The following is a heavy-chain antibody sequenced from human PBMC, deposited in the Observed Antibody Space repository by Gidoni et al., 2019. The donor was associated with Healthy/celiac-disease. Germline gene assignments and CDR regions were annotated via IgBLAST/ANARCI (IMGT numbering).Heavy chain of an antibody. V-gene: IGHV3-48*03. CDR3: ARNSYYYYGMDV. J-gene: IGHJ6*02. CDR1: GFPFSSYE. Sequence: EVQLVESGGGLVQPGGSLRLSCAASGFPFSSYEMNWVRQAPGKGLEWVSYISSSGSTIYYADSVKGRFTISRDNAKNSLYLQMNSLRAEDTAVYYCARNSYYYYGMDVWGQGTTVTVSS. CDR2: ISSSGSTI.